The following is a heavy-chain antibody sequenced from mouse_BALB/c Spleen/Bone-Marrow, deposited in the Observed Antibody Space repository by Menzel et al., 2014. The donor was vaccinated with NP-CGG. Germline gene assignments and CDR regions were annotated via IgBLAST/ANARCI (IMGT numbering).Heavy chain of an antibody. CDR1: GFDFSRYW. J-gene: IGHJ4*01. Sequence: EVMLVESGGGLVQPGGSLNLSCAASGFDFSRYWMSWARQAPGKGQEWIGEINPGSSTINYTPSLKDKFIISRDNAKNTLYLRMSKVRSEDTALYYCARLAVWGAMDYWGQGTSVTVSS. V-gene: IGHV4-2*02. CDR2: INPGSSTI. D-gene: IGHD2-10*02. CDR3: ARLAVWGAMDY.